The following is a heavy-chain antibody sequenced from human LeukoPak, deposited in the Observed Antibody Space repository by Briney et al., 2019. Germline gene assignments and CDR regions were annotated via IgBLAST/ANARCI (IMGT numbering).Heavy chain of an antibody. Sequence: GGSLRLSCAASGFTFSSYAMTWVRQAPGKGLEWVSAISGSGGSTYYADSVKGRFTISRDNSKNTLYLQMNSLRAEDTAAYSCAKCRYDSSGYYFDYWGQGTLVTVSS. CDR2: ISGSGGST. CDR3: AKCRYDSSGYYFDY. V-gene: IGHV3-23*01. D-gene: IGHD3-22*01. CDR1: GFTFSSYA. J-gene: IGHJ4*02.